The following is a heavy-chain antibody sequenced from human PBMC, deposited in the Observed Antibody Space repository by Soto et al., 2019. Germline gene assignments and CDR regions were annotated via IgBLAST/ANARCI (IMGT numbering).Heavy chain of an antibody. D-gene: IGHD6-25*01. J-gene: IGHJ4*02. CDR3: ARSREIIASAGSFDY. V-gene: IGHV3-23*01. Sequence: EVQLLESGGGLVQPVGSLRLSCAASGFTFSSHVMSWVRQAPGKGLEWGSGSSTGGGSTDYADSVKGRFTISRDNSKHTLTMQMKSRRAEDTAVYYCARSREIIASAGSFDYWGQGTLVTVSS. CDR2: SSTGGGST. CDR1: GFTFSSHV.